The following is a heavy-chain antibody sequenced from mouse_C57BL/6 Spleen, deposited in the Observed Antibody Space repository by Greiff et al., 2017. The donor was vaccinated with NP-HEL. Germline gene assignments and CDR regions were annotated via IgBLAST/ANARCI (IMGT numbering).Heavy chain of an antibody. CDR2: IYPRSGNT. V-gene: IGHV1-81*01. D-gene: IGHD2-1*01. Sequence: QVQLQQSGAELARPGASVKLSCKASGYTFTSYGISWVKQRTGQGLEWIGEIYPRSGNTYYNEKFKGKATLTADKSSSTAYMELRSLTSEDSAVYFCARSLYGNWYFDVWGTGTTVTVSS. J-gene: IGHJ1*03. CDR1: GYTFTSYG. CDR3: ARSLYGNWYFDV.